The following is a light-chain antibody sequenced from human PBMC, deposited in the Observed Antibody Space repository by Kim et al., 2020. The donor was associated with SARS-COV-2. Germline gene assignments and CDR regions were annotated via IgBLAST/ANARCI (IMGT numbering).Light chain of an antibody. Sequence: QSALTQPASVSGSPGQSITISCTGTSSDVGGHNYVSWYQQHPGKAPKLIIYDVSNRPSGVSNRFSGSKSGYTASLTISGLQAEDEADYYCSSYTSGSNTLGVFGGGTRLTVL. CDR3: SSYTSGSNTLGV. J-gene: IGLJ3*02. CDR1: SSDVGGHNY. CDR2: DVS. V-gene: IGLV2-14*03.